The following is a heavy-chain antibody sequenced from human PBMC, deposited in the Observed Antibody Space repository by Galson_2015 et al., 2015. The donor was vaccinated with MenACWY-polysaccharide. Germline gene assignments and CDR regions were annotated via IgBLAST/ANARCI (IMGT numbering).Heavy chain of an antibody. V-gene: IGHV3-11*01. CDR1: GFSLGAWY. CDR3: ARGHYGLDV. J-gene: IGHJ6*02. Sequence: FLRLSCAASGFSLGAWYMSWIRQAPGKGLEWLSYISKSGDSMYYEDSVKGRFAISRDNAKNSLYLQLNSLEVEDTAIYYCARGHYGLDVWGQGTTVTVSS. CDR2: ISKSGDSM.